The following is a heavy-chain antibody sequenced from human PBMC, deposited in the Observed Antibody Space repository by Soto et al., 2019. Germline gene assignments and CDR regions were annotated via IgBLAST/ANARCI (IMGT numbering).Heavy chain of an antibody. Sequence: ASVKVSCKASGYTLTTFFMHWVRQAPGQGLEWMGVINPGYPAGRSTTYAQKFQGRVTMTTDTSTSTVYMELSRLRSDDTAVYYCARVAVAARPRWYNWFDPWGQGTLVTVSS. J-gene: IGHJ5*02. D-gene: IGHD2-15*01. CDR3: ARVAVAARPRWYNWFDP. CDR2: INPGYPAGRST. CDR1: GYTLTTFF. V-gene: IGHV1-46*01.